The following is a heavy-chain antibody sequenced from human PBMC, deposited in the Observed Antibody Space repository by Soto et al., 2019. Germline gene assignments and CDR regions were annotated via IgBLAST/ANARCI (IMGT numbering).Heavy chain of an antibody. CDR2: ISGSGGNT. J-gene: IGHJ5*02. D-gene: IGHD6-25*01. V-gene: IGHV3-23*01. CDR3: AKGYIGRLRRYSDP. CDR1: GFSFSSYA. Sequence: LRLSWAASGFSFSSYAMSWVRQAPGKGLEWVSGISGSGGNTYYADSVTGRFTISRDTSKNTLYLQMNSLRAEDTAVYYCAKGYIGRLRRYSDPSCPAPLLTV.